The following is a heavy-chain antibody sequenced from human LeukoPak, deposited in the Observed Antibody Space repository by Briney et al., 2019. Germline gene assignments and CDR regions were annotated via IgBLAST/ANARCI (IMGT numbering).Heavy chain of an antibody. CDR3: ARVAADWNDVLNYYYYYMDV. D-gene: IGHD1-1*01. V-gene: IGHV1-18*01. J-gene: IGHJ6*03. CDR1: GYTFSSYG. Sequence: GASVKVSCKASGYTFSSYGISWVRQAPGQGLEWMGWISAYNGNTNYAQKLQGRVTMTTDTSTSTAYMELRSLRSDDTAVYYCARVAADWNDVLNYYYYYMDVWGKGTTVTVSS. CDR2: ISAYNGNT.